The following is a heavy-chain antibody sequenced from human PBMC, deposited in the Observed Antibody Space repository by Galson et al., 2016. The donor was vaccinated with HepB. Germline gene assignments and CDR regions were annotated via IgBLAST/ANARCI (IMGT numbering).Heavy chain of an antibody. CDR3: AKENWSAYDGHYYYGMDV. D-gene: IGHD1-1*01. V-gene: IGHV3-30*18. CDR2: ISYDGSNK. J-gene: IGHJ6*02. CDR1: GFTFSNYG. Sequence: SLRLSCAASGFTFSNYGMHWVRQAPGKGLEWVAVISYDGSNKFYADSVKGRFTISRDYSKNTLYLQMNSLRAEDTAVYYCAKENWSAYDGHYYYGMDVWGQGTTVTVSS.